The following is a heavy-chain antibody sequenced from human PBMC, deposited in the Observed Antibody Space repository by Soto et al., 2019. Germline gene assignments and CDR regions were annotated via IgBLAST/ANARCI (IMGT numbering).Heavy chain of an antibody. CDR1: GGSISSGDYY. CDR2: IHYSGST. V-gene: IGHV4-30-4*01. J-gene: IGHJ4*02. CDR3: ARVGGFGATTIDY. Sequence: QVQLQESGPGLVKPSQTLSLTCTVSGGSISSGDYYWSWIRQPPGKGLEWIGYIHYSGSTYYNPRLNSRVTLSVDTSKNQFSLKLSSVTAADTAVYYCARVGGFGATTIDYWGQGTLVTVSS. D-gene: IGHD3-10*01.